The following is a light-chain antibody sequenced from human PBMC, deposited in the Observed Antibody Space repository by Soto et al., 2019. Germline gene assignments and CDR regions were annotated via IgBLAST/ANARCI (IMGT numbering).Light chain of an antibody. CDR2: GAS. J-gene: IGKJ1*01. CDR1: QGVRSY. Sequence: IQLTQSPSSLSASVGDRVTITCRASQGVRSYLAWFQQRPGKAPKLLIFGASTLQNGVPARFSGGGFGTEFTLTITSPQPEYFATYYCHQVYTYPRTFGQGTKVEIK. CDR3: HQVYTYPRT. V-gene: IGKV1-9*01.